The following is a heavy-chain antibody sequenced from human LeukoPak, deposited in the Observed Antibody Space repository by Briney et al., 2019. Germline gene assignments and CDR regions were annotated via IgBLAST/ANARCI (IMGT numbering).Heavy chain of an antibody. CDR3: TTGTTIPLVGATTDY. Sequence: PGGSLRLSCAASGFTFSNAWMSWVRQAPGKGLEWVGRIKSKTDGGTTDYAAPVKGRFTISRDDSKNTLYLQMNSLKTEDTAVYYCTTGTTIPLVGATTDYWGQGTLVTVSS. CDR2: IKSKTDGGTT. V-gene: IGHV3-15*01. J-gene: IGHJ4*02. CDR1: GFTFSNAW. D-gene: IGHD1-26*01.